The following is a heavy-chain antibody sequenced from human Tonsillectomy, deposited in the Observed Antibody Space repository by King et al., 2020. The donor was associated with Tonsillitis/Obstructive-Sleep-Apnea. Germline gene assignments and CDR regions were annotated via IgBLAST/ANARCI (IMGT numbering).Heavy chain of an antibody. D-gene: IGHD2-15*01. Sequence: VQLVESGGGLIQPGGSLRLSCAASGFTVSSNYMSWVRQAPGKGLEWVSVIYSGGSTYYADSVKGRFTISRDNSKNTLYLQMNSLRADDTAVYYCARMPPYCSGGSCYDYWGQGTLVTVSS. CDR2: IYSGGST. CDR1: GFTVSSNY. CDR3: ARMPPYCSGGSCYDY. V-gene: IGHV3-53*01. J-gene: IGHJ4*02.